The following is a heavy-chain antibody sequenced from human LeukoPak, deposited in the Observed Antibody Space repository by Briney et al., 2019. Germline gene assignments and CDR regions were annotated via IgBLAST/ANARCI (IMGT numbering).Heavy chain of an antibody. CDR1: GDSINSGNSH. V-gene: IGHV4-30-4*01. CDR3: ASYFVGNGGSGY. D-gene: IGHD3-10*02. CDR2: VYDSWNN. Sequence: KPSQTLSLTCTVSGDSINSGNSHWTWIRQPPGKGLEWLGSVYDSWNNYYNPSLESRITMSVDTSKNQYSLELSSVIAADTAVYYCASYFVGNGGSGYWGQGALVTVSS. J-gene: IGHJ4*02.